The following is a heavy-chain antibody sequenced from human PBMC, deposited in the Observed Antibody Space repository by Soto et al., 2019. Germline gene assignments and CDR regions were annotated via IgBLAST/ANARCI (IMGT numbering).Heavy chain of an antibody. CDR1: GYTFTSYG. J-gene: IGHJ6*03. CDR3: ARGGYCSGGSCYSYYYYYMDV. CDR2: ISAYNGNT. D-gene: IGHD2-15*01. Sequence: ASVKVSCKASGYTFTSYGISWVRQAPGQGLEWMGWISAYNGNTNYAQKLQGRVTMTTDTSTSTAYMELRSLRSDDTAVYYCARGGYCSGGSCYSYYYYYMDVWGKGTTVTVSS. V-gene: IGHV1-18*01.